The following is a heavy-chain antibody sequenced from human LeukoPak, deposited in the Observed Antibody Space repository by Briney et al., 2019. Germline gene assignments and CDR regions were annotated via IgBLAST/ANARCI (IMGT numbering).Heavy chain of an antibody. CDR2: IYYSGST. Sequence: SETLSLTCTVSGGSISSYYWSWIRQPPGNGLEWIGYIYYSGSTNYNPSLKSRVTISVDTSKNQFSLNLSSVTAADTAVYYCARDSGQDAFDIWGQGTMVTVSS. D-gene: IGHD5-12*01. J-gene: IGHJ3*02. CDR3: ARDSGQDAFDI. V-gene: IGHV4-59*01. CDR1: GGSISSYY.